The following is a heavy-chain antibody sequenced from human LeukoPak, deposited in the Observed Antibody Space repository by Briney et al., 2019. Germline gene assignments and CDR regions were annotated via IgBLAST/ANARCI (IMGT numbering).Heavy chain of an antibody. J-gene: IGHJ4*02. Sequence: PGGSLRLSCAASGFTFSSYSMNWVRQAPGKGLEWVSSISSSSSYIYYADSVKGRFTISRGNAKNSLSLQMNSLRGEDTAVYYCARDVALSTYHFDSSGLLDYWGQGTLVTVSS. V-gene: IGHV3-21*01. CDR2: ISSSSSYI. CDR3: ARDVALSTYHFDSSGLLDY. D-gene: IGHD3-22*01. CDR1: GFTFSSYS.